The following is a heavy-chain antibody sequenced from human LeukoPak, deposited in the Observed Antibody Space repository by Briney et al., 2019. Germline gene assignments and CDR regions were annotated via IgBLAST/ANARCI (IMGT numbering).Heavy chain of an antibody. CDR1: GFTFSRHG. CDR3: ARDRAWNYFDY. V-gene: IGHV3-30*03. J-gene: IGHJ4*02. D-gene: IGHD3-3*01. CDR2: ISNGGSRK. Sequence: GGSLRLSCAPSGFTFSRHGMHWVRQAPGKGLEWVAIISNGGSRKYYAHSVEGRFTISRDNSKNTLYLQMDSLRAEDTAVYYCARDRAWNYFDYWGQGTLVTVSS.